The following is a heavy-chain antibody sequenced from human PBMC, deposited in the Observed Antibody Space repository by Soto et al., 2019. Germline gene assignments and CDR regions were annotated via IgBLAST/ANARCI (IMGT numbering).Heavy chain of an antibody. D-gene: IGHD2-2*02. CDR2: IYPGDSDT. CDR3: ATGGYCSDTTCYNFFDY. V-gene: IGHV5-51*01. Sequence: GESLKISCQGCVYSFTTYWIGWVRQMPGKGLEWMGIIYPGDSDTRYSPSFQGQVTISADKSISTAYLQWSSLKASDTAIYYCATGGYCSDTTCYNFFDYWGQGTLVTVSS. J-gene: IGHJ4*02. CDR1: VYSFTTYW.